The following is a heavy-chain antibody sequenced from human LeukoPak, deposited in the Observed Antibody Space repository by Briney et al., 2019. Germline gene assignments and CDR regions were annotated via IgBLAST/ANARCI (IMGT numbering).Heavy chain of an antibody. D-gene: IGHD1-7*01. CDR1: GYTFTSYD. CDR2: MNPNSGNT. Sequence: GASVKVSCXASGYTFTSYDINWVRQAIGQGLEWMAWMNPNSGNTGYAQKFQGRVTMTRNTSISTAYMELSSLRSEDTAVYYCARAPNYKYYYYYYYMDVWGKGTTVTVSS. V-gene: IGHV1-8*01. CDR3: ARAPNYKYYYYYYYMDV. J-gene: IGHJ6*03.